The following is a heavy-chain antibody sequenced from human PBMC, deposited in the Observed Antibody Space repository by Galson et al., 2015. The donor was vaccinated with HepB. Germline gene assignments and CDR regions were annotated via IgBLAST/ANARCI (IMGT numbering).Heavy chain of an antibody. D-gene: IGHD3-22*01. CDR2: ISSSSSYI. CDR1: GFTFSSYS. Sequence: SLRLSCAASGFTFSSYSMNWVRQAPGKGLEWVSSISSSSSYIYYADSVKGRFTISRDNAKNSLYLQMNSLRAEDTAVYYCARDYSDSSGYYLGSLDYWGQGTLVTVSS. J-gene: IGHJ4*02. V-gene: IGHV3-21*01. CDR3: ARDYSDSSGYYLGSLDY.